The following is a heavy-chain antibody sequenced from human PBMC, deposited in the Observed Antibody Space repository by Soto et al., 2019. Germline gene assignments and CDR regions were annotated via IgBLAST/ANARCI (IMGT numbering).Heavy chain of an antibody. CDR2: IRAYNDNT. V-gene: IGHV1-18*01. D-gene: IGHD6-13*01. CDR1: GYTFTSYG. Sequence: QVQLVQSGAEVKKPVASVKVSCKASGYTFTSYGISLVRQAPGQGLEWMGWIRAYNDNTNYAQKLKGSVTMNTDASTSKAYVALRCLRSDDAAVYYCARESSSRCHDDWGQGTLVTVSS. CDR3: ARESSSRCHDD. J-gene: IGHJ4*02.